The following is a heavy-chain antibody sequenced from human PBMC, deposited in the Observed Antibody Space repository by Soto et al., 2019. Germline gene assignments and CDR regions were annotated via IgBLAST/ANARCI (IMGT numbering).Heavy chain of an antibody. CDR2: ISHDGSKT. CDR3: ARAGVTIFVMSPRALDY. CDR1: GLTFSRYG. V-gene: IGHV3-30*03. D-gene: IGHD3-3*01. Sequence: HPGGSLRLSCAASGLTFSRYGMHWVRQAPGKGLEWLTFISHDGSKTYYADSVKGRFTISRDNSKNTLYLQMNSLRAEDTAVYYCARAGVTIFVMSPRALDYWGQGTLVTVSS. J-gene: IGHJ4*02.